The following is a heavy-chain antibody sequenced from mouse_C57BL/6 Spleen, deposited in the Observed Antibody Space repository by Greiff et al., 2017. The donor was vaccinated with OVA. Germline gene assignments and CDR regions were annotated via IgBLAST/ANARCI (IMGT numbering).Heavy chain of an antibody. CDR1: GFTFSDFY. V-gene: IGHV7-1*01. CDR3: ARDAGYGATDY. D-gene: IGHD2-14*01. Sequence: EVQLVESGGGLVQSGRSLRLSCATSGFTFSDFYMEWVRQAPGKGLEWIAASRNKANDYTTEYSASVKGRFIVSRDTSQSILYLQMNALRAEDTAIYYCARDAGYGATDYWGQGTSVTVSS. J-gene: IGHJ4*01. CDR2: SRNKANDYTT.